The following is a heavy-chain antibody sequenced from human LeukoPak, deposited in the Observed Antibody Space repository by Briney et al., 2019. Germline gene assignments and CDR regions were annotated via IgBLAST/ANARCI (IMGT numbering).Heavy chain of an antibody. CDR1: GFTFSSYA. Sequence: PGGSLRLSCAASGFTFSSYAMSWVRQAPGKGLEWVSAISGSGGSTYYADSVKGRFTISRGNSKNTLYLQMNSLRAEDTAVYYCTTEMSLWGVSVYFDLWGRGTLVTVSS. V-gene: IGHV3-23*01. J-gene: IGHJ2*01. CDR2: ISGSGGST. D-gene: IGHD3-16*01. CDR3: TTEMSLWGVSVYFDL.